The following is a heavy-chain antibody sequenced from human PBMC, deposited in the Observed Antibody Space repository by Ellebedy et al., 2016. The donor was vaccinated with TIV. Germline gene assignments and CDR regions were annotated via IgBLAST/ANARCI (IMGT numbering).Heavy chain of an antibody. CDR1: GYIFPTYW. Sequence: GESLKISCKGSGYIFPTYWIGWVRQMPGKGLEWMGIIYPGDSHTTYSPSFQGHVTISADESISTAYLHWSSLKASDTAMYYCARHPGYNDGWEPFDYWGQGTLITVSS. D-gene: IGHD6-19*01. V-gene: IGHV5-51*01. CDR3: ARHPGYNDGWEPFDY. CDR2: IYPGDSHT. J-gene: IGHJ4*02.